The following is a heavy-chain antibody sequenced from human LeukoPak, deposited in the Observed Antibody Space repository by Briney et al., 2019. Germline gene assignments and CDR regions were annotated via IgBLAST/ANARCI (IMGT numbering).Heavy chain of an antibody. J-gene: IGHJ4*02. CDR1: GFTFSSYS. D-gene: IGHD6-13*01. CDR2: ISSSSSYI. CDR3: ARDFRQQPDY. Sequence: PGGSLRLSCAASGFTFSSYSMNWVRQAPGKGLEWVSSISSSSSYIYYVDSVKGRFTISRDNAKNSLYLQMNSLRAEDTAVYYCARDFRQQPDYWGQGTLVTVSS. V-gene: IGHV3-21*01.